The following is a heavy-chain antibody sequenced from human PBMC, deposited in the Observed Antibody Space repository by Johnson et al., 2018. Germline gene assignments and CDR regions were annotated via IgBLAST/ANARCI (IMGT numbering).Heavy chain of an antibody. J-gene: IGHJ3*02. CDR3: AKGYCRGRCGNSDAFDI. Sequence: EVQLVESGGGLVQPGGSLRLSCAASGFTFPNYAMSWGRQAPGMGLGWGADVNWSGTPYSAESVKGRFTISRDNSQNTVYLQMNSLRAEDTAVYYCAKGYCRGRCGNSDAFDIWGQGTMVTVSP. CDR1: GFTFPNYA. V-gene: IGHV3-23*04. D-gene: IGHD2-15*01. CDR2: VNWSGTP.